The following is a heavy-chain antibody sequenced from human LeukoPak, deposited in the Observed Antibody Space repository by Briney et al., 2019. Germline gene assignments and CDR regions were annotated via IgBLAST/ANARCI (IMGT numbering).Heavy chain of an antibody. J-gene: IGHJ4*02. CDR1: GFTFRSYA. V-gene: IGHV3-64*01. CDR3: ARGAYGDYLTLDY. Sequence: GGSLRLSCAASGFTFRSYALHWVRQARAKGLEYVSANSSQGGSKLYAKSVEGRYHIYRDNSKNTLHVAKDSLSGADVGVYYCARGAYGDYLTLDYWGQGTLVTVSS. CDR2: NSSQGGSK. D-gene: IGHD4-17*01.